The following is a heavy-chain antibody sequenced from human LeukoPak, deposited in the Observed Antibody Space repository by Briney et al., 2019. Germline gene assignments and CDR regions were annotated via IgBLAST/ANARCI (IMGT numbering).Heavy chain of an antibody. CDR3: ARTAAAREGRDY. CDR2: IIPILGIA. J-gene: IGHJ4*02. CDR1: GGTFSSYT. V-gene: IGHV1-69*02. Sequence: ASVKVSCRASGGTFSSYTISWVRQAPGQGLEWMGRIIPILGIANYAQKFQGRVTITADKSTSTAYMELSSLRSEDTAVYYCARTAAAREGRDYWGQGTLVTVSS. D-gene: IGHD6-13*01.